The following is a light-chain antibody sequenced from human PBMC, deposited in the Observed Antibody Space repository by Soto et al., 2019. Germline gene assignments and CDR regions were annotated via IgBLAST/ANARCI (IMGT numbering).Light chain of an antibody. CDR3: QHYGSSVPWT. J-gene: IGKJ1*01. Sequence: EVVLTQSPGTVSLSPGERATLSCRASQSVTSNYLAWYQQKPGQAPRLLIYAASSRATGIPDRFSGSGSGTDFTLIISRVESEDFAVYYCQHYGSSVPWTFGQGTKVEIK. CDR2: AAS. CDR1: QSVTSNY. V-gene: IGKV3-20*01.